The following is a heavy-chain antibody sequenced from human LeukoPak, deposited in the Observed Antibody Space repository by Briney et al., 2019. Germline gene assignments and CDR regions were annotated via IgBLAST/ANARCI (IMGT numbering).Heavy chain of an antibody. D-gene: IGHD3-10*01. J-gene: IGHJ4*02. CDR3: ARSIYYASGSYFDY. CDR2: IYSGCST. CDR1: GFTVSSNY. V-gene: IGHV3-53*01. Sequence: GGSLRLSCAASGFTVSSNYMSWVRQAPGKGLEWISVIYSGCSTYYADSVKGRFTISRDNSKNTLYLQMNSLRAKDTAVYYCARSIYYASGSYFDYWGQGTLVTVSS.